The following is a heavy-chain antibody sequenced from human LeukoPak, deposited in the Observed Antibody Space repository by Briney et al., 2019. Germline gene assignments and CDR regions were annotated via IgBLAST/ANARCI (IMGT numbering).Heavy chain of an antibody. CDR3: AKESRHYDILTYSYSYYGMDV. D-gene: IGHD3-9*01. Sequence: PGGSLRLSCAASGFTFSSYAMSWVRQAPGKGLEWVSGISGSGDNTYYADSVKGRFTISRDNSKNTLYVQVNSLGTEDTAVYYCAKESRHYDILTYSYSYYGMDVWGQGTTVTVSS. CDR1: GFTFSSYA. V-gene: IGHV3-23*01. J-gene: IGHJ6*02. CDR2: ISGSGDNT.